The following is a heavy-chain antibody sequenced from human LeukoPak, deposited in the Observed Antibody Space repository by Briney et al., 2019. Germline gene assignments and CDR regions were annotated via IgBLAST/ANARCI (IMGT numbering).Heavy chain of an antibody. CDR3: ARVRIYGSGSEP. D-gene: IGHD3-10*01. Sequence: GGSLRLSCAASGFTFSSYGMSWVRQAPGKGLEWVSAISGSGGSTYYADSVKGRFTISRDNSKNTLYLQMNSLRAEDTAVYYCARVRIYGSGSEPWGQGTLVTVSS. CDR1: GFTFSSYG. J-gene: IGHJ5*02. V-gene: IGHV3-23*01. CDR2: ISGSGGST.